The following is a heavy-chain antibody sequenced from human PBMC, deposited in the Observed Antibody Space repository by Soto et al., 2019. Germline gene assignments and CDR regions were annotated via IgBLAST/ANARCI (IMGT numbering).Heavy chain of an antibody. CDR1: GGTFSSYT. CDR3: ARAPAVDDAFDI. Sequence: SVKVSCKASGGTFSSYTISWVRQAPGQGLEWMGRIIPILGIANYAQKFQGRVTITADKSTSTAYMELSSLRSEDTAVYYCARAPAVDDAFDIWGQGTMVTVSS. V-gene: IGHV1-69*02. J-gene: IGHJ3*02. CDR2: IIPILGIA. D-gene: IGHD6-13*01.